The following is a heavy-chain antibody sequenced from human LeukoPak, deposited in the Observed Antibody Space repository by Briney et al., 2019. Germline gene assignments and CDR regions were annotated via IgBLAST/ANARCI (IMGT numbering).Heavy chain of an antibody. J-gene: IGHJ6*03. CDR1: GGSFSGYY. CDR2: IYYSGST. Sequence: SETLSLTCAVYGGSFSGYYWSWIRQPPGKGLEWIGYIYYSGSTNYNPSLKSRVTISVDTSKNQFSLKLSSVTAADTAVYYCARVGVVPAAMRYYYYYMDVWGKGTTVTVSS. D-gene: IGHD2-2*01. V-gene: IGHV4-59*01. CDR3: ARVGVVPAAMRYYYYYMDV.